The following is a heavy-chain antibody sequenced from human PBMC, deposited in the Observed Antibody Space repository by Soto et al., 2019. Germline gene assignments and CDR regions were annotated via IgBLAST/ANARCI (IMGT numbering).Heavy chain of an antibody. V-gene: IGHV4-38-2*02. J-gene: IGHJ6*02. D-gene: IGHD3-22*01. Sequence: SETLSLTCGVSNFSISSAYYWAWIRQPPGKGLEWIASVYHTGNTYFNPSLKSRVTISVDTSKNQFSLRLRSVTAADTAIYYCARDRIVTKPPAPYYLYYGVDVWGQGTTVTVSS. CDR1: NFSISSAYY. CDR2: VYHTGNT. CDR3: ARDRIVTKPPAPYYLYYGVDV.